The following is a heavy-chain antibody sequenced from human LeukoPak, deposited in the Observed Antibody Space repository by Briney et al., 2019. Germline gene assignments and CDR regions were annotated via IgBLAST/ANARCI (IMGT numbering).Heavy chain of an antibody. CDR1: GFTFSDYW. Sequence: QPGGSLRLSCAASGFTFSDYWMTWVRQAPGKGLEWVANINQEGSEKYYVDSVKGRFTISRDNSKNTLSLQMNSLRAEDTAVYYCAKDLITIISSVDYWGQGTLVTVSS. D-gene: IGHD3-9*01. J-gene: IGHJ4*02. CDR3: AKDLITIISSVDY. CDR2: INQEGSEK. V-gene: IGHV3-7*05.